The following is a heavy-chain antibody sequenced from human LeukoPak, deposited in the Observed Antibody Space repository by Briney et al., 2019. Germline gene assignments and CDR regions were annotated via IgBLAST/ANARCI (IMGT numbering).Heavy chain of an antibody. V-gene: IGHV3-21*01. CDR1: GFTFSSYS. CDR3: ARSAGATDEYFQH. Sequence: PGGSLRLSCAASGFTFSSYSMNWVRQAPGKGLEWVSSISSSSSYIYYADSVKGRFTISRDNAKNSLYLQMNSLRAEDTAVYYCARSAGATDEYFQHWGQGTLVTVSS. D-gene: IGHD1-26*01. CDR2: ISSSSSYI. J-gene: IGHJ1*01.